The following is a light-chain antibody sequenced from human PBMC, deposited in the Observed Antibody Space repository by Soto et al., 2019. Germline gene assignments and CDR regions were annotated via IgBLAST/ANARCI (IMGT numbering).Light chain of an antibody. J-gene: IGKJ4*01. Sequence: IVLKQSPGTLSLSPGEGATLSCWASQTVSSNYLAWYQQKPGQAPRLLIYGASTRATGIPARFSGSGSGTEFTLTISSLQSEDFALYYCQQYNNWPLTFGGGTKVDI. V-gene: IGKV3-15*01. CDR3: QQYNNWPLT. CDR1: QTVSSN. CDR2: GAS.